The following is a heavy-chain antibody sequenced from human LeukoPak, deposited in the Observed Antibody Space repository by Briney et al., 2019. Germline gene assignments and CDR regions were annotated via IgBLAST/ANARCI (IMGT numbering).Heavy chain of an antibody. Sequence: GGSLRLSCAASGFTFSSYAMSWVRQAPGKGLEWVSAISGSGGSTYYADSVKGRFTIFRDNSKNTLYLQMNSLRAEDTAVYYCAKDVAAVTTYYDFWSGYYSPYYYYGMDVWGQGTTVTVSS. CDR1: GFTFSSYA. J-gene: IGHJ6*02. V-gene: IGHV3-23*01. CDR2: ISGSGGST. CDR3: AKDVAAVTTYYDFWSGYYSPYYYYGMDV. D-gene: IGHD3-3*01.